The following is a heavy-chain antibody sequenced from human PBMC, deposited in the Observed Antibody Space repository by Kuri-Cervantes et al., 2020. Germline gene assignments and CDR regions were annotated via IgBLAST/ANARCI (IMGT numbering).Heavy chain of an antibody. D-gene: IGHD2-15*01. CDR1: GFTFSSYS. J-gene: IGHJ4*02. V-gene: IGHV3-7*01. CDR3: ARVGVVVAATRGDFDY. Sequence: GESLKISCAASGFTFSSYSMNWVRQAPGKGLEWVANIKQDGSEKYYVDSVKGRFTISRDNAKNSLYLQMNSLRAEDTAVYYCARVGVVVAATRGDFDYWGQGTLVTVSS. CDR2: IKQDGSEK.